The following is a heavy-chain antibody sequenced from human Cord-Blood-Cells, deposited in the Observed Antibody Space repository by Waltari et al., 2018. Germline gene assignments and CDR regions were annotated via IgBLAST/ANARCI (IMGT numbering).Heavy chain of an antibody. D-gene: IGHD3-10*01. CDR3: ARHDMVRGVLIDY. Sequence: QLQLQESGPGLVKPSETLSLTCTASGGSISSSSYYWGWIRQPPGKGLEWIGSIYYSGGTYYNPSLKSRVTISVDTSKNQFSLKLSSVTAADTAVYYCARHDMVRGVLIDYWGQGTLVTVSS. V-gene: IGHV4-39*07. CDR2: IYYSGGT. CDR1: GGSISSSSYY. J-gene: IGHJ4*02.